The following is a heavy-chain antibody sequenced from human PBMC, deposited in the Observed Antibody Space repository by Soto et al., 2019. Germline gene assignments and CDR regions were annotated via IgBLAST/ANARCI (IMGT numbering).Heavy chain of an antibody. CDR1: GYTFTSYD. J-gene: IGHJ4*02. CDR2: MNPNSGNT. D-gene: IGHD1-1*01. Sequence: ASVKVSCKASGYTFTSYDITWVRQATGQGLEWMGWMNPNSGNTGYAQKFQGRVTISRDNSKNTLYLQMNSLRAEDTAVYYCAKSVYNWNDGFFDSWGQGTLVTVSS. V-gene: IGHV1-8*01. CDR3: AKSVYNWNDGFFDS.